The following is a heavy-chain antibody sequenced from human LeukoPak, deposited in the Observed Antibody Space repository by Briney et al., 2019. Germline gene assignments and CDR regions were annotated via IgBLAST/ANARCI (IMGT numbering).Heavy chain of an antibody. CDR3: ASSSGRGAFDI. CDR1: GGSFGGYY. CDR2: INHSGST. J-gene: IGHJ3*02. D-gene: IGHD6-19*01. Sequence: SETLSLTCAVYGGSFGGYYWSWIRQPPGKGLEWIGEINHSGSTNYNPSLKSRVTISVDTSKNQFSLKLSSVTAADTAVYYCASSSGRGAFDIWGQGTMVTVSS. V-gene: IGHV4-34*01.